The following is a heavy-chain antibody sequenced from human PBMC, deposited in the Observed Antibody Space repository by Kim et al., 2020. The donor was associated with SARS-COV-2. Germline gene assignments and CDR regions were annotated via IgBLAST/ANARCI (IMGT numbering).Heavy chain of an antibody. CDR1: GYTFTSYG. CDR3: ARDGFGWPDILTGNTHDAFDI. J-gene: IGHJ3*02. V-gene: IGHV1-18*01. CDR2: ISAYNGNT. Sequence: ASVKVSCKASGYTFTSYGISWVRQAPGQGLEWMGWISAYNGNTNYAQKLQGRVTMTTDTSTSTAYMELRSLRSDDTAVYYCARDGFGWPDILTGNTHDAFDIWGQGTMVTVSS. D-gene: IGHD3-9*01.